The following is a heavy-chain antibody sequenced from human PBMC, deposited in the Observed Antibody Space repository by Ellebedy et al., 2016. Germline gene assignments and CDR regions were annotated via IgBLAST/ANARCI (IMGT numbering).Heavy chain of an antibody. J-gene: IGHJ4*02. CDR2: ISSGGSST. CDR1: GFSFSSNA. CDR3: ARDPFLEGDF. V-gene: IGHV3-64*04. D-gene: IGHD2/OR15-2a*01. Sequence: GGSLRLSCSASGFSFSSNAMYWVRQAPGKGLEYVSVISSGGSSTYYGESVKGRFTISRDNAKNTVYLQMNSLRAEDTAVYYCARDPFLEGDFWGRGTRVTVSS.